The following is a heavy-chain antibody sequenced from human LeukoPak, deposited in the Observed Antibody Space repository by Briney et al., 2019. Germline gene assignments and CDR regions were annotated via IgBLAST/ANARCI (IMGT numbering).Heavy chain of an antibody. CDR1: GGTFSSYA. CDR2: IIPISGTT. D-gene: IGHD6-13*01. V-gene: IGHV1-69*13. Sequence: SVKVSCKASGGTFSSYAISWVRQAPGQGLEWMGGIIPISGTTNYAQKFQGRVTITADESTSTAYMELSSLRSEDTAMYYCARDLGSSPPLDYWGQGTLVTVSS. J-gene: IGHJ4*02. CDR3: ARDLGSSPPLDY.